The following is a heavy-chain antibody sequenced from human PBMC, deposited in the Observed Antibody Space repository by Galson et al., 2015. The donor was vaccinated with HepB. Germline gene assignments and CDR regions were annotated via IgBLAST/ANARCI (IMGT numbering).Heavy chain of an antibody. D-gene: IGHD3-16*02. CDR3: ARGRSYYDYIWGSSRSYYFDY. J-gene: IGHJ4*02. CDR1: GYTFTSYD. V-gene: IGHV1-8*01. Sequence: SVKVSCKASGYTFTSYDINWVRQATGQGLEWMGWMNPNSGNTGYAQKFQGRVTMTRNTSISTAYMELSSLRSEDTAVYYCARGRSYYDYIWGSSRSYYFDYWGQGTLVTVSS. CDR2: MNPNSGNT.